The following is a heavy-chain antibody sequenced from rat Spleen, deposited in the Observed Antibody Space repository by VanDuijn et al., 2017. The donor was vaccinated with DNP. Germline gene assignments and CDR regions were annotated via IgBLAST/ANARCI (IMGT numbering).Heavy chain of an antibody. V-gene: IGHV5-27*01. CDR1: GFTFSNYG. CDR2: ITSSGGST. CDR3: TRGGTYYFDY. Sequence: EVQLVESGGGLVQPGGSLKLSCAASGFTFSNYGMAWVLQAPTKGLEWVASITSSGGSTYHGDSVKGRFTISRDDSTSTLYLQMDSLRSEDTATYYCTRGGTYYFDYWGQGVLVTVSS. J-gene: IGHJ2*01. D-gene: IGHD4-3*01.